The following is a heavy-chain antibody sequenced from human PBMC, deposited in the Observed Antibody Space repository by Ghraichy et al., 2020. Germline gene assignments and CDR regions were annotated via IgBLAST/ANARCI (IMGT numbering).Heavy chain of an antibody. J-gene: IGHJ3*02. CDR1: GYSFTSYW. CDR2: IYPGDSDT. Sequence: GESLNISCKGSGYSFTSYWIGWVRQMPGKGLEWMGIIYPGDSDTRYSPSFQGQVTISADKSISTAYLQWSSLKASDTAMYYCARHGGDSSSFSAFDIWGQGTMVTVSS. V-gene: IGHV5-51*01. CDR3: ARHGGDSSSFSAFDI. D-gene: IGHD6-6*01.